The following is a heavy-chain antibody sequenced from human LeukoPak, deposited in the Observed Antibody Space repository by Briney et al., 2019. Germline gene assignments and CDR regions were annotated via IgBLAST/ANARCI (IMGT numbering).Heavy chain of an antibody. J-gene: IGHJ4*02. D-gene: IGHD6-25*01. CDR1: GFSLSTSGVA. CDR2: IYWDDDK. Sequence: SGPTLVNPTQTLTLTCTFSGFSLSTSGVAVGWIRQPPGKALEWLALIYWDDDKRYSPSLKSRLTITKDTSRNQVVLTMTNMDPVDTATYYWAHRLGGSGWDTSHFDYWGQGTLVTVAS. V-gene: IGHV2-5*02. CDR3: AHRLGGSGWDTSHFDY.